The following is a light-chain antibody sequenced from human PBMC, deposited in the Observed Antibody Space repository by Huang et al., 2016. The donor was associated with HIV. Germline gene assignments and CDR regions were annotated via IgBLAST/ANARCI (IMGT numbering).Light chain of an antibody. CDR2: DSF. V-gene: IGKV3-15*01. J-gene: IGKJ1*01. CDR3: QQYDDWPRT. CDR1: QHIGTD. Sequence: EIVLTQSPITLSVSPGERAVLSCRASQHIGTDLAWYQERPGQAPRLLIYDSFTRAIGVPSRCSGSGSGADFTLSISGLQSEDFAVYYCQQYDDWPRTFGQGTKLEI.